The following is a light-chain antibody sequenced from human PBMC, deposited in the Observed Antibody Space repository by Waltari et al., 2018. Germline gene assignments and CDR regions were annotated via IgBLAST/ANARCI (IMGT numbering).Light chain of an antibody. J-gene: IGKJ3*01. CDR1: QDIRNN. Sequence: DIQMTQSPSSLSASVGERVTITCQANQDIRNNLNWYQQKPGKAPNLLIFEASTLETGVPSRFSGSGFGRDFSFTISSLQSEDIATYFCQQSNNLPVTFGPGTRVDI. CDR2: EAS. CDR3: QQSNNLPVT. V-gene: IGKV1-33*01.